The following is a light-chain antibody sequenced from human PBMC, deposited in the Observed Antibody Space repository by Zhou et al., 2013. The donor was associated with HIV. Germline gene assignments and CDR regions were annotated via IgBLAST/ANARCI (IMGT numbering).Light chain of an antibody. CDR1: QSISSW. CDR3: QQSYSTPYT. CDR2: TAS. V-gene: IGKV1-39*01. Sequence: DIQMTQSPSTLSASVGDRVTITCRASQSISSWLAWYQQKPGKAPKLLIYTASSLHSGVPSRFSGSGSGTDFTLTISSLQPEDFASYYCQQSYSTPYTFGQGTNLEIK. J-gene: IGKJ2*01.